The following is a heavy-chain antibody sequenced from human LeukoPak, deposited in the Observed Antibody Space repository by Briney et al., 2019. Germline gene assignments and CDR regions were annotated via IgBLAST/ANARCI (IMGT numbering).Heavy chain of an antibody. CDR1: GFIFSASW. J-gene: IGHJ4*02. CDR2: VDPDSNEK. V-gene: IGHV3-7*01. Sequence: GGSLRLSCGASGFIFSASWMTWVRQAPGRGLEWVANVDPDSNEKTYLESVKGRFTISRDNARNSLYLQMNSLRAEDTAIYYCARDLAYGALDYWGQGTLVTVSS. D-gene: IGHD4-17*01. CDR3: ARDLAYGALDY.